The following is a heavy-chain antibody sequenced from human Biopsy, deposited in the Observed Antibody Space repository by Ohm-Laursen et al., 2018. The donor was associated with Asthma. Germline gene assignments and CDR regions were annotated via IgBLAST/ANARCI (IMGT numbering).Heavy chain of an antibody. Sequence: TLSLTCTASGASITTSPSCWSWPRLLPGKGLEWIGCIYYSGETFFNPSLKNPLFMSLDSSKNQFSLKMTSVTVADTAVYFCARNLPGYTYGPFEDWGQGTLVTVSS. D-gene: IGHD5-18*01. CDR1: GASITTSPSC. CDR2: IYYSGET. J-gene: IGHJ4*02. V-gene: IGHV4-31*01. CDR3: ARNLPGYTYGPFED.